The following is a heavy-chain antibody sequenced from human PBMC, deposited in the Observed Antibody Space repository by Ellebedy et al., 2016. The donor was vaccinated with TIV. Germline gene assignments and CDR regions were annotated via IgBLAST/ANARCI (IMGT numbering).Heavy chain of an antibody. Sequence: GESLKISCKGSGYRFTNYWISWVRLMPGKRLEWLGKIDPSYAHTKYSPSLQDHVTISVDKSINTAFLHWSSLEASDTAIYYCARHDYGDYVEKHIDYWGQGTLVTVSS. J-gene: IGHJ4*02. D-gene: IGHD4-17*01. CDR2: IDPSYAHT. CDR1: GYRFTNYW. CDR3: ARHDYGDYVEKHIDY. V-gene: IGHV5-10-1*01.